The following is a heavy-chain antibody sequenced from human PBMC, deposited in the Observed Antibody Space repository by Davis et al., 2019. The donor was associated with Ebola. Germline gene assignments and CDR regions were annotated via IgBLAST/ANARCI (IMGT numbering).Heavy chain of an antibody. V-gene: IGHV4-4*02. CDR1: GGSISSSNW. Sequence: MPSETLSLTCAVSGGSISSSNWWSWVRQPPGMGLEWSAAIYHSGSTNYNPSLKSRVTISVDTSKNQFSLKLSSVTAADTAVYYCARGQWLRSSLDYWGQGTLVTVSS. CDR2: IYHSGST. J-gene: IGHJ4*02. CDR3: ARGQWLRSSLDY. D-gene: IGHD5-12*01.